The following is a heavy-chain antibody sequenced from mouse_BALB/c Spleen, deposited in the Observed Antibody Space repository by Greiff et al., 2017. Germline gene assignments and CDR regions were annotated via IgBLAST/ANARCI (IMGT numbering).Heavy chain of an antibody. J-gene: IGHJ2*01. D-gene: IGHD2-10*01. V-gene: IGHV3-8*02. Sequence: EVQLQQSGPSLVKPSQTLSLTCSVTGDSITSGYWNWIRKFPGNKLEYMGYISYSGSTYYNPSLKSRISITRDTSKNQYYLQLNSVTTEDTATYYCASAYYGNYYFDYWGQGTTLTVSS. CDR2: ISYSGST. CDR3: ASAYYGNYYFDY. CDR1: GDSITSGY.